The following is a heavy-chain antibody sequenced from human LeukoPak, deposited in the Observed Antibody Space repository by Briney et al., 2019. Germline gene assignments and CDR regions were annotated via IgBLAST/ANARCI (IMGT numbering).Heavy chain of an antibody. CDR3: ARGTYYYDSSGYEIDY. J-gene: IGHJ4*02. Sequence: ASVKVSCKASGYTFTSYYMHWVRQAPGQGLEWMGILNPSGGSTSYAQKFQGRVTMTRDMSTSTVYMELSSLRSEGAAVYYCARGTYYYDSSGYEIDYWGQGTLVTVSS. D-gene: IGHD3-22*01. V-gene: IGHV1-46*01. CDR1: GYTFTSYY. CDR2: LNPSGGST.